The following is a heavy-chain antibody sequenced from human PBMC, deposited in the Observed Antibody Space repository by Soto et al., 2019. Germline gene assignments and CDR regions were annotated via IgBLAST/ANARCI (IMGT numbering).Heavy chain of an antibody. V-gene: IGHV3-11*01. CDR2: INDSGDTI. J-gene: IGHJ3*02. Sequence: QGQLVQSGGGLVKPGGSLRLSCAASGFTVSHYHMIWIRQAPGKGLEWVSYINDSGDTIYYRDSLKGRVTISRDNAKNSLFLLMNSLRADDTAVYYCARETHGFLELSSVIAFDIGGQGTMGTVSS. CDR1: GFTVSHYH. D-gene: IGHD3-3*01. CDR3: ARETHGFLELSSVIAFDI.